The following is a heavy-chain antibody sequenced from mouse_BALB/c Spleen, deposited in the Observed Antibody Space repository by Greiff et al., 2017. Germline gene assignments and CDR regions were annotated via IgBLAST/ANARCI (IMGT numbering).Heavy chain of an antibody. Sequence: EVQLQQSGPELVKPGASVKMSCKASGYTFTSYVMHWVKQKPGQGLEWIGYINPYNDGTKYNEKFKGKATLTADKSSSTAYMELSSLTSEDSAVYDCARSDSAGWGPYWGQGTLVTVSA. CDR2: INPYNDGT. J-gene: IGHJ3*01. CDR3: ARSDSAGWGPY. V-gene: IGHV1-14*01. CDR1: GYTFTSYV. D-gene: IGHD3-2*01.